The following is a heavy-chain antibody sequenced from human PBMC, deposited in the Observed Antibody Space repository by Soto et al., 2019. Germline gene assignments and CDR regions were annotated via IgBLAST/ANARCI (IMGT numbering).Heavy chain of an antibody. V-gene: IGHV4-4*07. D-gene: IGHD3-3*01. CDR3: GREINLGVDFWSGYRNWFDP. CDR2: IYTSGST. J-gene: IGHJ5*02. CDR1: GGSISSYY. Sequence: SETLSLTCTVSGGSISSYYWSWIRQPAGKGLEWIGRIYTSGSTNYNPSLKSRVTMSVDTSKNQVSLKLSSVTAADTAVYYCGREINLGVDFWSGYRNWFDPWGQVTPIT.